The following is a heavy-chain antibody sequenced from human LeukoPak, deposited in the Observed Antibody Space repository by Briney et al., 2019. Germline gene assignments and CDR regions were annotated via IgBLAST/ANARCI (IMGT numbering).Heavy chain of an antibody. V-gene: IGHV1-46*04. CDR3: ARDRDGSWCIDY. CDR2: ITPSGGA. CDR1: GYTFTSYH. D-gene: IGHD6-13*01. J-gene: IGHJ4*02. Sequence: AASVKVSCKASGYTFTSYHMHWERQAPGQGLEWMGVITPSGGARYAQRWQGRVTMTRDTATSTAYMALSSLTSEDTALYYCARDRDGSWCIDYWGQGTLVTVSS.